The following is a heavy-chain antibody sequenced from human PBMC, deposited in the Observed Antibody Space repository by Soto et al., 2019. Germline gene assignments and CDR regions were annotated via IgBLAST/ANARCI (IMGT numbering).Heavy chain of an antibody. CDR1: GGPISSSGYY. J-gene: IGHJ1*01. Sequence: SETLPLTGTVSGGPISSSGYYWGWIRQPPGKGPEWIGSIYYSGSTYYNPSLKSRVTISVDTSKNQFSLKLSSVTAADTAVYYCGRHVLKLVVMVWGRGTLVTVCS. V-gene: IGHV4-39*01. D-gene: IGHD2-8*01. CDR2: IYYSGST. CDR3: GRHVLKLVVMV.